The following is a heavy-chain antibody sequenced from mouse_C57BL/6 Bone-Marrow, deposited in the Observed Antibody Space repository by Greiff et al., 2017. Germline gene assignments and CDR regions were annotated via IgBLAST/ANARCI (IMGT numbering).Heavy chain of an antibody. CDR2: ISDGGSYT. CDR3: ARDRLLRYLYAMDY. CDR1: GFTFSSYA. J-gene: IGHJ4*01. Sequence: EVKLVESGGGLVKPGGSLKLSCAASGFTFSSYAMSWVRQTPEKRLEWVATISDGGSYTYYPDNVKGRFTISRDNAKNNLSLQMSHLKSEDTAMYYCARDRLLRYLYAMDYWGQGTSVTVSS. D-gene: IGHD1-1*01. V-gene: IGHV5-4*01.